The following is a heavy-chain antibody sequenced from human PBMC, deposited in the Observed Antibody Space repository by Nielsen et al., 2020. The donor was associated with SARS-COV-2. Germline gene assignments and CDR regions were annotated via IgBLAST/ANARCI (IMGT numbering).Heavy chain of an antibody. J-gene: IGHJ6*02. V-gene: IGHV3-13*04. Sequence: GESLKISCTSSGFTFSDYDMHWVRQVTGKGLQWVSTIGTAGDPYYQGSGEGRFTISRDNAKNSLYLQISGLTAGDTAVYYCARASPVHSSGYFYKYGLDVWGQGTTVTVSS. CDR2: IGTAGDP. D-gene: IGHD3-22*01. CDR3: ARASPVHSSGYFYKYGLDV. CDR1: GFTFSDYD.